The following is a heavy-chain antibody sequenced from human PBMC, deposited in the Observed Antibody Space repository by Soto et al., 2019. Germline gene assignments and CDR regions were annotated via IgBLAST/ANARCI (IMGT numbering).Heavy chain of an antibody. J-gene: IGHJ6*02. CDR2: ISGSGGST. CDR3: AKGDVDDSLYYYYGMDV. Sequence: ALRLSCAASGFTFSSYAMSWVRQAPGKGLEWVSAISGSGGSTYYADSVKGRFTISRDNSKNTLYLQMNSLRAEDTAVYYCAKGDVDDSLYYYYGMDVWGQGTTVTVSS. CDR1: GFTFSSYA. V-gene: IGHV3-23*01. D-gene: IGHD3-3*01.